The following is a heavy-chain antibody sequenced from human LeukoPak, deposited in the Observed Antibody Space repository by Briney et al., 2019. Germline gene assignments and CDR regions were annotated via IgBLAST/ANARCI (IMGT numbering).Heavy chain of an antibody. CDR1: GFTFSSYA. CDR2: ISGGGGST. CDR3: AKDLSSGHFDY. D-gene: IGHD3-22*01. Sequence: GGSLRLSCAASGFTFSSYAMSWVRQAPGKGPEWVSAISGGGGSTYYADSVKGRFTISRDNSKNTLYLQMNSLRAEDTAVYYCAKDLSSGHFDYWGQGTLVTVSS. J-gene: IGHJ4*02. V-gene: IGHV3-23*01.